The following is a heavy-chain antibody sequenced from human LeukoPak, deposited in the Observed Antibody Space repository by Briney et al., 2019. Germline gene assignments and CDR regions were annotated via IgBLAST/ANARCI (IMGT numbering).Heavy chain of an antibody. V-gene: IGHV1-3*01. Sequence: ASVKVSCKASGYTFTNYVVHCVRQAPGQRPEWMGWIKAGNGDTKYSPNFQGRVTITRDTSASTAYMELSSLTSEDTALYYCARDDCGATCYPGGYWGQGTLVTVSS. CDR2: IKAGNGDT. CDR1: GYTFTNYV. D-gene: IGHD2-21*01. CDR3: ARDDCGATCYPGGY. J-gene: IGHJ4*02.